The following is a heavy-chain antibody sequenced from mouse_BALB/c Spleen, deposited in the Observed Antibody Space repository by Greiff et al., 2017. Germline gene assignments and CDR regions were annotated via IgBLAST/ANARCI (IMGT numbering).Heavy chain of an antibody. D-gene: IGHD4-1*01. CDR1: GFSLSRYS. J-gene: IGHJ4*01. V-gene: IGHV2-6-4*01. Sequence: QVQLKESGPGLVAPSQSLSITCTVSGFSLSRYSVHWVRQPPGKGLEWLGMIWGGGSTAYNSALKSRLSISKDNSNSHVFLKMNSLQTDDTAMYYCARNLLGPADAMDYWGQGTSVTVSS. CDR3: ARNLLGPADAMDY. CDR2: IWGGGST.